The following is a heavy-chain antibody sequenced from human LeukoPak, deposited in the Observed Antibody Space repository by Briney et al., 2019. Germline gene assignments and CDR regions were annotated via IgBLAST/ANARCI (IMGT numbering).Heavy chain of an antibody. D-gene: IGHD3-22*01. Sequence: SETLSLTCTVSGGSISSSSYYWGWIRQPPGKGLEWIGSIYYSGSTYYNPSLKSRVTISVDTSKNQFSLKLSSVTAADTAVYYCARPLSDYYDSSGYYQPPYFDYWGQGTLATVSS. CDR1: GGSISSSSYY. CDR2: IYYSGST. J-gene: IGHJ4*02. CDR3: ARPLSDYYDSSGYYQPPYFDY. V-gene: IGHV4-39*01.